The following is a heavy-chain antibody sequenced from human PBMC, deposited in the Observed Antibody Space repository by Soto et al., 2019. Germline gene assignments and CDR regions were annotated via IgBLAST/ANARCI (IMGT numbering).Heavy chain of an antibody. CDR2: ISGSGGST. Sequence: EVQLLESGGGLVQPGGSLRLSCAASGFTFSTYAMSWVRQAPGKGLEWVSAISGSGGSTYYADSVKGRFTIPRDNSKNTLYLQMNSLRAEDTAVYYCAKGSSPKYYYYYYMDVWGKGTTVTVSS. D-gene: IGHD6-13*01. V-gene: IGHV3-23*01. J-gene: IGHJ6*03. CDR1: GFTFSTYA. CDR3: AKGSSPKYYYYYYMDV.